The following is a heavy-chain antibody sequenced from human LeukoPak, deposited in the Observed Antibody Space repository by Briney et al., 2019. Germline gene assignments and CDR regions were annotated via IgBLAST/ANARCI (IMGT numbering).Heavy chain of an antibody. V-gene: IGHV3-23*01. Sequence: GGSLRLSRAASGFTFSSYAMSWVRQAPGKGLEWVSAISGSGGSTYYADSVKGRFTISRDNSKNTLYLQMNSLRAEDTAVYYCAKSPRSGGYKDYWGQGTLVTVSS. J-gene: IGHJ4*02. CDR2: ISGSGGST. D-gene: IGHD3-22*01. CDR3: AKSPRSGGYKDY. CDR1: GFTFSSYA.